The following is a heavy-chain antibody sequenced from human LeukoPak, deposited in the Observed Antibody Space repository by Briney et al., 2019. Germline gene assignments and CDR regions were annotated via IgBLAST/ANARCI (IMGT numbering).Heavy chain of an antibody. CDR3: ATDSISMNAFDA. Sequence: SETLSLTCTVSGASFTTHYWSWIRQPPGKGLEWIGYISYVGSTNYNPSLKSRVTISIDTSKNEFSLMLTSVTAAGPAVYYCATDSISMNAFDAWGQGTMVTVSS. V-gene: IGHV4-59*11. J-gene: IGHJ3*01. D-gene: IGHD3-22*01. CDR1: GASFTTHY. CDR2: ISYVGST.